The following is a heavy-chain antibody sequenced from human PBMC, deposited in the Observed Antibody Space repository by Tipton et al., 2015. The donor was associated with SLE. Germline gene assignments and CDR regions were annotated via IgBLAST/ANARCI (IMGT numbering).Heavy chain of an antibody. V-gene: IGHV3-74*01. J-gene: IGHJ1*01. Sequence: SLRLSCAASGFTFSGYWMHWVRQAPGQGLVWVSRIYFDGSSTNYADSVKGRFTISRDNSKNTLYLQMNSLRAEDTAVYYCAKDPPLGYCSSTSCFGFFQHWGQVTRVTLSS. CDR2: IYFDGSST. D-gene: IGHD2-2*01. CDR1: GFTFSGYW. CDR3: AKDPPLGYCSSTSCFGFFQH.